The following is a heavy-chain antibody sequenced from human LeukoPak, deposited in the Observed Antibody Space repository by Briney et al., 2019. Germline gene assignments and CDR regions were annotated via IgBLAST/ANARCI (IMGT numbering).Heavy chain of an antibody. CDR1: GYTFTSYD. CDR2: MNPNSGNT. V-gene: IGHV1-8*01. J-gene: IGHJ4*02. D-gene: IGHD6-19*01. CDR3: AIGFGQWLRGDY. Sequence: GESLKISCKASGYTFTSYDINWVRQATGQGLEWMGWMNPNSGNTGYAQKFQGRVTMTRNTSISTAYMELSSLRSEDTAVYYCAIGFGQWLRGDYWGQGTLVTVSS.